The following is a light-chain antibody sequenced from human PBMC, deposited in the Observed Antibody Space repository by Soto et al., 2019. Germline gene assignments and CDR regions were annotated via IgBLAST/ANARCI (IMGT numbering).Light chain of an antibody. CDR1: QSISSW. CDR2: DAS. Sequence: DIQMTQSPSTLSASVGDRVTITCRDSQSISSWLAWYQQKPGKAPKLLIYDASSLESGVPSRFSGSGSGTEFTLTISSLQPDGFATYYCQQYNSYSWTFGQGTKVDI. CDR3: QQYNSYSWT. J-gene: IGKJ1*01. V-gene: IGKV1-5*01.